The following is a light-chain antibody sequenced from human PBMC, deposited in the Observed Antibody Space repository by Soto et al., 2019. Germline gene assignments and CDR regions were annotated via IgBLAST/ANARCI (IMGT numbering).Light chain of an antibody. CDR2: GAS. CDR1: QSLSSSY. CDR3: QQYGSSPMYT. J-gene: IGKJ2*01. Sequence: EIVLTQSPGTLSLSPGERATLSCRASQSLSSSYLAWYQQKPGQAPRLLIYGASSRAAGIPDRFSGSGCGTDFTLTISRLQPEDLAVYYCQQYGSSPMYTFGQGTKLEIK. V-gene: IGKV3-20*01.